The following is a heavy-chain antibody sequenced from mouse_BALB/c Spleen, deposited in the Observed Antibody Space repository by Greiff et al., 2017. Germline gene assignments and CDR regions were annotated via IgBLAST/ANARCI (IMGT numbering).Heavy chain of an antibody. Sequence: EVQRVESGPGLVKPSQSLSLTCTVTGYSITSDYAWNWIRQFPGNKLEWMGYISYSGSTSYNPSLKSRISITRDTSKNQFFLQLNSVTTEDTATYYCARYYGSSYDYAMDYWGQGTSVTVSS. CDR1: GYSITSDYA. CDR2: ISYSGST. D-gene: IGHD1-1*01. V-gene: IGHV3-2*02. J-gene: IGHJ4*01. CDR3: ARYYGSSYDYAMDY.